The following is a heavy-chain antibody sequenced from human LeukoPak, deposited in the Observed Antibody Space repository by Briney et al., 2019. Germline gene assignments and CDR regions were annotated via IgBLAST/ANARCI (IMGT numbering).Heavy chain of an antibody. D-gene: IGHD5-18*01. CDR3: ARPQGGRQLWLHFDY. Sequence: GGSLRLSCAASGFTFSDYAIHWVRLAPGRGLEWVSVISYDGGSKCYADSVKGRFTISRDNSKNTLYLQMNSLRAEDTAVYYCARPQGGRQLWLHFDYWGQGTQVTVSS. V-gene: IGHV3-30-3*01. J-gene: IGHJ4*02. CDR2: ISYDGGSK. CDR1: GFTFSDYA.